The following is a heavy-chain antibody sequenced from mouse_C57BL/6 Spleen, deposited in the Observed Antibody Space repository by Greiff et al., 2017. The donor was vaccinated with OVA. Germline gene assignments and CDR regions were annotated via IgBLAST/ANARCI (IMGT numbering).Heavy chain of an antibody. CDR2: IRLKSDNYAT. J-gene: IGHJ3*01. V-gene: IGHV6-3*01. CDR3: AAYYSEGWFAY. CDR1: GFTFSHYW. D-gene: IGHD2-12*01. Sequence: EVHLVESGGGLVQPGGSMKLSCVASGFTFSHYWMTWVRQSPEKGLEWVAKIRLKSDNYATLYAESVQGRFSISRDDYKSSVYLQMNNIRAEDTGNYYSAAYYSEGWFAYWGQGTLVTVSA.